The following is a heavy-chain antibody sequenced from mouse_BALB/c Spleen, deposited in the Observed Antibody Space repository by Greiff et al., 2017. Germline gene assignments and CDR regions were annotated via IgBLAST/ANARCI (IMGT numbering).Heavy chain of an antibody. CDR1: GFNIKDTY. CDR3: ARPFDGYYALAY. Sequence: VQLQQSGAELVKPGASVKLSCTASGFNIKDTYMHWVKQRPEPGLEWIGRIDPANGNTKYDPKFQGKATITADTSSNTAYLQLSSLTSADTAVYYCARPFDGYYALAYWGQGTLVTVSA. J-gene: IGHJ3*01. CDR2: IDPANGNT. V-gene: IGHV14-3*02. D-gene: IGHD2-3*01.